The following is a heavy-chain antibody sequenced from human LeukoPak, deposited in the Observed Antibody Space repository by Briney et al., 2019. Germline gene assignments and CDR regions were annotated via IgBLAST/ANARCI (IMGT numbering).Heavy chain of an antibody. CDR2: VNHSGTT. D-gene: IGHD1-7*01. CDR1: SGSFSGYY. Sequence: PSETLSLTCAVYSGSFSGYYWSWIRQTPGKGLEWIGGVNHSGTTTYNPSLESRVTISVDTSKSQFSLNLRSVTAADTAVYYCARRGMDWNYVWYFDLWGRGTLVSVSS. CDR3: ARRGMDWNYVWYFDL. J-gene: IGHJ2*01. V-gene: IGHV4-34*01.